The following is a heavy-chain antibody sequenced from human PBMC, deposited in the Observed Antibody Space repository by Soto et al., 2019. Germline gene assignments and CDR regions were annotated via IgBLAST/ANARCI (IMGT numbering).Heavy chain of an antibody. CDR1: SGSISSSNW. D-gene: IGHD2-2*01. Sequence: SETLSLTCAVSSGSISSSNWWSWVRQPPGKGLEWIGEIYHSGSTNYNPSLKSRVTISVDKSKNQFSLKLSSVTAADTAVYYCARDGHCSSTSCYSTMAEGFDYWGQGTLVTVSS. CDR2: IYHSGST. CDR3: ARDGHCSSTSCYSTMAEGFDY. V-gene: IGHV4-4*02. J-gene: IGHJ4*02.